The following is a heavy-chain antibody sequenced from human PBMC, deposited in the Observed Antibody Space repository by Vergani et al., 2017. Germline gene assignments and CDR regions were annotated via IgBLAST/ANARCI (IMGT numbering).Heavy chain of an antibody. CDR2: TYYRSKWYN. V-gene: IGHV6-1*01. D-gene: IGHD3-10*01. CDR3: ASAYGSGSYYNDYYFDY. CDR1: GDSVSSNSAA. Sequence: QVQLQQSGPGLVKPSQTLSLTCAISGDSVSSNSAAWNWIRQSPSRGLEWLGRTYYRSKWYNDYAVSVKSRITINPDTSKNQFSLKLSSVTAADTAVYYCASAYGSGSYYNDYYFDYWGQGTLVTVSS. J-gene: IGHJ4*02.